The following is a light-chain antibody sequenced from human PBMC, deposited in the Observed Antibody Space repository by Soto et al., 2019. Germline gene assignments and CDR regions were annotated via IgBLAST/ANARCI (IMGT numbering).Light chain of an antibody. CDR2: GVS. V-gene: IGKV3-15*01. Sequence: EIVMTQSPATLSVSPGERATLSCRASQSVSSNLAWYPQKPGQDPSLLMYGVSTRATGIPARFSGSGSGTEFNLTISRLQSEDFAVYYCQQYNNWPRTFGQGTKWDIK. CDR1: QSVSSN. J-gene: IGKJ1*01. CDR3: QQYNNWPRT.